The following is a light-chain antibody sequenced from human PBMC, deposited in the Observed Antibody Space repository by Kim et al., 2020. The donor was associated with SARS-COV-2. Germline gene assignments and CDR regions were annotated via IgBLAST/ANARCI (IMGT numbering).Light chain of an antibody. Sequence: DIQMTQSPSSLSASVGDRVTITCRASQDISNWLAWYQQKPEQAPKPLIYAASTLQSGVPSRFSGSGFGTDFTLTITSLQPEDFATYYCQHYNSYPITFGQGTRLEIK. J-gene: IGKJ5*01. CDR3: QHYNSYPIT. CDR2: AAS. CDR1: QDISNW. V-gene: IGKV1D-16*01.